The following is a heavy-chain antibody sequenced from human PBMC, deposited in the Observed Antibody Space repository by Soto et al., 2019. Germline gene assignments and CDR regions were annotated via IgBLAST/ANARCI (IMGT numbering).Heavy chain of an antibody. CDR2: IIPILGIA. CDR1: GGTFSSYT. V-gene: IGHV1-69*04. CDR3: ARDYYDILTGPPLWFDP. Sequence: SVKVSCKASGGTFSSYTISWVRQAPGQGLEWMGRIIPILGIANYAQKFQGRVTITADKSTSTAYMELSSLRSEDTAVYYCARDYYDILTGPPLWFDPWGQGTLVTVSS. D-gene: IGHD3-9*01. J-gene: IGHJ5*02.